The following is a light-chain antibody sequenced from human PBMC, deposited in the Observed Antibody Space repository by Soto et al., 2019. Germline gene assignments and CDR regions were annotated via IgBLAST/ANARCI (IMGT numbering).Light chain of an antibody. V-gene: IGKV3-15*01. Sequence: EIVMTQSPATLSVSPGERATLSCRASQSVSSNLAWHKQKPGQAPRILMYDASTRATGISARVRGSGSGTEFTLTISSLQSEDFEVYYCQQYHNWPITFGQGTKVDIK. J-gene: IGKJ1*01. CDR3: QQYHNWPIT. CDR2: DAS. CDR1: QSVSSN.